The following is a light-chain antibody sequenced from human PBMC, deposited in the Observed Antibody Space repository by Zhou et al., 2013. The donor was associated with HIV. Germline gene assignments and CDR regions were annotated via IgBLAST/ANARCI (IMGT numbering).Light chain of an antibody. CDR1: QAITND. V-gene: IGKV3D-15*01. J-gene: IGKJ1*01. CDR3: QNYNDYVWT. Sequence: EVVMTQSPATLSVSLGERVTLSCRASQAITNDVAWYQQKRGQAPRVLLYGAVTRVAGVPARFSGSGSGTEFTLTISGLQPDDFATFYCQNYNDYVWTFGQGTKVEI. CDR2: GAV.